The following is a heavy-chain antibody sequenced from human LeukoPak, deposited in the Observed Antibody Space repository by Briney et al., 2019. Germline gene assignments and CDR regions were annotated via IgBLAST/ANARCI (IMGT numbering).Heavy chain of an antibody. CDR1: GFIVSSDY. J-gene: IGHJ4*02. Sequence: GESLRLSCAVSGFIVSSDYMSWVRQAPGKGLEWVSTIYSGGSTYYADSVKGRFTISRDNSKNTLYLQMNSLRAEDTAVYYCARDGGYHDSSGYYHSYYFDYWGQGTLVTVSS. CDR2: IYSGGST. D-gene: IGHD3-22*01. CDR3: ARDGGYHDSSGYYHSYYFDY. V-gene: IGHV3-53*01.